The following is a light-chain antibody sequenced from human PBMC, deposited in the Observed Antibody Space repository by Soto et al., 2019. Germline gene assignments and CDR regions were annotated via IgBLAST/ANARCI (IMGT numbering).Light chain of an antibody. V-gene: IGKV1-33*01. CDR1: QDISNS. Sequence: DIQMTQSPSSLSASVGDRVTFTCQASQDISNSLNWYQQKPGKAPKLLIYDASNLEVGVPIRFRGSGSGTEFTFTIRSLQPEDFATYYCQQYDRLPPTFGLGTRLEMK. CDR3: QQYDRLPPT. J-gene: IGKJ2*01. CDR2: DAS.